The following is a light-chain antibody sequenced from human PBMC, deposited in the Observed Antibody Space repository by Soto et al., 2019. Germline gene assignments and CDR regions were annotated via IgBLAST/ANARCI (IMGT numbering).Light chain of an antibody. J-gene: IGKJ3*01. V-gene: IGKV3-20*01. CDR1: QSVSSSY. Sequence: EIVLTQSPGTLSLSPGERATLSCRASQSVSSSYLAWYQQKPGQAPRLLIYGASSRATGIPDRFSGSGSGTDCTLTISRLEPDDFAVYYCQQYGSSLLFTFGPGTKVHIK. CDR3: QQYGSSLLFT. CDR2: GAS.